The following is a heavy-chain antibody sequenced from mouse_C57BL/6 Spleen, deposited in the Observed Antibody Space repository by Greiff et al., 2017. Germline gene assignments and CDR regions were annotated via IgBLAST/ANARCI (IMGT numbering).Heavy chain of an antibody. CDR3: ARHEGIYYDYDRYAMDY. CDR2: FYPGSGSI. V-gene: IGHV1-62-2*01. CDR1: GYTFTEYT. J-gene: IGHJ4*01. D-gene: IGHD2-4*01. Sequence: QVQLQQSGAELVKPGASVKLSCKASGYTFTEYTIHWVKQRSGQGLEWIGWFYPGSGSIKYNEKFKDKATLTADKSSSTVYMELSRLTSEDSAVYFCARHEGIYYDYDRYAMDYWGQGTSVTVSS.